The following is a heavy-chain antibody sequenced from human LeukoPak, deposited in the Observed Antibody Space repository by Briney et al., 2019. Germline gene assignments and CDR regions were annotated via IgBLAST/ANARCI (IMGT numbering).Heavy chain of an antibody. J-gene: IGHJ6*04. Sequence: SETLSLTCTVSGGSISSHYWSWIRQPPGKGLEWIGYFYYSGSTNYNPSLKSRVTISVDTSKNQFSLKLSSVTAADTAVYYCARDYCSSTSCYSLDVWGKGTTVTVSS. CDR1: GGSISSHY. CDR3: ARDYCSSTSCYSLDV. V-gene: IGHV4-59*11. D-gene: IGHD2-2*01. CDR2: FYYSGST.